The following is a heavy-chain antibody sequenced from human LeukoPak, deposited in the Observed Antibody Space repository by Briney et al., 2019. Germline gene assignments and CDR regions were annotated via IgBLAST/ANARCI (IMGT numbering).Heavy chain of an antibody. CDR1: GYTFTNYY. CDR3: ARQLGNYYRAFDF. D-gene: IGHD6-6*01. J-gene: IGHJ4*02. CDR2: INPASAGA. V-gene: IGHV1-2*02. Sequence: ASVKVSCKPSGYTFTNYYIHWVRQAPGQGPEWVGWINPASAGAAFAPKFQGRVSMTWDSSITTAFMVLTSLRSDDTAIYYCARQLGNYYRAFDFWGQGTLVTVSS.